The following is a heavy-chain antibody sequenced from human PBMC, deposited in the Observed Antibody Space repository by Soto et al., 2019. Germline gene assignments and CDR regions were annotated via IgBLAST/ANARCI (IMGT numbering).Heavy chain of an antibody. CDR2: IYYSGST. D-gene: IGHD2-15*01. CDR3: ARSNEDTVAVGGWFDP. V-gene: IGHV4-39*01. CDR1: GGSISSSSYY. Sequence: QLQLQESGPGLVKPSETLSLTCTVSGGSISSSSYYWGWIRQPPGKCLEWIGSIYYSGSTYYSASLKSQVTISVDTSKNQFSLKLSSVIAADTAVYFCARSNEDTVAVGGWFDPWGQGTLVTVSS. J-gene: IGHJ5*02.